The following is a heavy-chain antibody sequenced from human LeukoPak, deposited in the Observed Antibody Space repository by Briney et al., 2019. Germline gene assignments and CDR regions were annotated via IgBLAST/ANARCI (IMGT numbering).Heavy chain of an antibody. CDR2: IYYSGST. CDR1: GGSFSSYY. J-gene: IGHJ4*02. Sequence: PSETLSLTCAVYGGSFSSYYWSWIRQPPGKGLEWIGYIYYSGSTNYNPSLKSRVTISVDTSKNQFSLKLSSVTAADTAVYYCARGGYYGSWKNFDYWGQGTLVTVSS. D-gene: IGHD3-10*01. V-gene: IGHV4-59*01. CDR3: ARGGYYGSWKNFDY.